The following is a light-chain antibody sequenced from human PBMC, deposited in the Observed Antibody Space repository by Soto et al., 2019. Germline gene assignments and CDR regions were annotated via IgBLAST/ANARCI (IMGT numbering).Light chain of an antibody. J-gene: IGKJ4*01. CDR2: DAS. V-gene: IGKV3D-15*01. Sequence: EIVMTQSPATLSLSPGERATLSCRASQSVSSNLAWYQQKPGQAPRLLIYDASTRATGIPARFSGSGSGTDFTLTISSLESEDFAVYYCQQYNNCPLTFGGGTKVEIK. CDR3: QQYNNCPLT. CDR1: QSVSSN.